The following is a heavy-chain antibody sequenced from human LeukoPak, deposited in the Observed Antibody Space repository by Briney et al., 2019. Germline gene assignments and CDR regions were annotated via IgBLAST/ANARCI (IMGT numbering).Heavy chain of an antibody. V-gene: IGHV3-23*01. D-gene: IGHD1-7*01. CDR1: GFTFSTSA. CDR3: AKDLRELDY. J-gene: IGHJ4*02. CDR2: ISGSGGRA. Sequence: GGSLRLSCAASGFTFSTSAMSWVRQAPGKGLEWVSAISGSGGRAYFADSVKGRFTISRDNSKNTLYLQMNSLRAEDTAVYYCAKDLRELDYWGQGTLVTVSS.